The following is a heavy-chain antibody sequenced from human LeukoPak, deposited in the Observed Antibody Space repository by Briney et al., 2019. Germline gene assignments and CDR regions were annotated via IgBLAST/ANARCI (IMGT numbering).Heavy chain of an antibody. D-gene: IGHD4-23*01. CDR3: ARSVNFDY. V-gene: IGHV4-39*07. J-gene: IGHJ4*02. CDR2: INHSGST. CDR1: SGSISTSNYY. Sequence: SETLSLTCTVSSGSISTSNYYWSWIRQPPGKGLEWIGEINHSGSTNYNPSLKSRVTISVDTSKNQFSLKLSSVTAADTAVYYCARSVNFDYWGQGTLVTVSS.